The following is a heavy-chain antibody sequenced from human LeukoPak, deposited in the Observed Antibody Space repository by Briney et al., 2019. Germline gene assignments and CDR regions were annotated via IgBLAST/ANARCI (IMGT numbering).Heavy chain of an antibody. D-gene: IGHD4-17*01. V-gene: IGHV1-46*01. CDR1: GYTFTSYY. CDR3: ASLYGDYDADYGMDV. J-gene: IGHJ6*02. CDR2: INPSGGST. Sequence: GASVKVSCKASGYTFTSYYLHWVRQAPGQGLEWMGTINPSGGSTSYAQKFQGRVTMTRDTSTSTVYMELSSLRSEDTAVYYCASLYGDYDADYGMDVWGQGTTVTVSS.